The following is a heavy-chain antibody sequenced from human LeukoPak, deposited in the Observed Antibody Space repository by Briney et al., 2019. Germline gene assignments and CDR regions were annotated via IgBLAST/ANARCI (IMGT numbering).Heavy chain of an antibody. Sequence: PSQTLSLTCIVSGGSISSGDYYWSWIRRPRGKGLEWIVYIYYSGSTYYNPSLKSRVTISVDTSKNQFSLKLSSVTAADTAVYYCARMDCSSTSCYAQDLVGQLDYWGQGTLVTVSS. CDR2: IYYSGST. CDR3: ARMDCSSTSCYAQDLVGQLDY. CDR1: GGSISSGDYY. J-gene: IGHJ4*02. V-gene: IGHV4-30-4*01. D-gene: IGHD2-2*01.